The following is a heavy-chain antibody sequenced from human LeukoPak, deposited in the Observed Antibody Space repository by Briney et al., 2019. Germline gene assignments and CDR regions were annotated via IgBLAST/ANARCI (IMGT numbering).Heavy chain of an antibody. D-gene: IGHD3-22*01. J-gene: IGHJ5*02. CDR2: VTSNGVTT. CDR3: ARGQSSGSFNWFDP. Sequence: PGGSLRLSCVASGFTFSSYSMHWVRQAPGKGLEYVSGVTSNGVTTYYANSLKGRFAISRDNSKNTLYLQMGSLRAEDMAVYYCARGQSSGSFNWFDPWGQGTLVTVSS. V-gene: IGHV3-64*01. CDR1: GFTFSSYS.